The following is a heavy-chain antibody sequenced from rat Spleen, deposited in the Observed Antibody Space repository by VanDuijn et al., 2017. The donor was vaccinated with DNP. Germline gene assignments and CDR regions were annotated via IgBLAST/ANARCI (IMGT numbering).Heavy chain of an antibody. Sequence: EVKLVESGGGLVQPGRSLKLSCAASGFNFNDYWMGWVRQAPGKGLEWIGEINKESGTIIYSPSLKDKFTISRDNAQNTLYLQMNKLGSEDTATYYCAGRPPPTRGPFDDWGQGVTVTVSS. CDR3: AGRPPPTRGPFDD. CDR2: INKESGTI. V-gene: IGHV4-2*01. J-gene: IGHJ2*01. D-gene: IGHD1-4*01. CDR1: GFNFNDYW.